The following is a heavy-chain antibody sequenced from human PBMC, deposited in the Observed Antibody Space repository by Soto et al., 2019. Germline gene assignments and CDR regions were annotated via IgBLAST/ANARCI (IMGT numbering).Heavy chain of an antibody. J-gene: IGHJ5*02. CDR1: GFTFSSYW. CDR3: ARVLFSYVWRGSASWFDP. CDR2: IKQDGSEK. Sequence: GGSLRLSCAASGFTFSSYWMSWVRQAPGKGLEWVANIKQDGSEKYYVDSVKGRFTISRDNAKNSLYLQMNSLRAEDTAVYYCARVLFSYVWRGSASWFDPWGQGTLVTVSS. V-gene: IGHV3-7*01. D-gene: IGHD3-16*01.